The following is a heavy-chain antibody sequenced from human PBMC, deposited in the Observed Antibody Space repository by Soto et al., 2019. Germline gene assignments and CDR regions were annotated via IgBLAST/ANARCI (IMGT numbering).Heavy chain of an antibody. CDR2: ISGSGGST. V-gene: IGHV3-23*01. J-gene: IGHJ4*02. CDR3: AKVPVGATGRFDY. CDR1: GFTFSNYA. Sequence: PGGSLRLSCAGSGFTFSNYAMSWVRQAPGKGLAGVSAISGSGGSTYYADSVKGRFTISRDNSKNTLYLQMNSLRAEDTALYYCAKVPVGATGRFDYWGQGTLVTVSS. D-gene: IGHD1-26*01.